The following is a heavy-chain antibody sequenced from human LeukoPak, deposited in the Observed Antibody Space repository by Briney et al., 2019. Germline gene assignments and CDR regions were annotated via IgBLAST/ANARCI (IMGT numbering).Heavy chain of an antibody. Sequence: PGGSLRLSCAASGFTFSSYAMSWVRQAPGKGLEWVSAISGSGGSTYYADSVKGRFTISRDNSENTLYLQMNSLRADDTAVYYCAKEGLERRYFDYWGQGTLVTVSS. CDR3: AKEGLERRYFDY. CDR2: ISGSGGST. D-gene: IGHD1-1*01. V-gene: IGHV3-23*01. J-gene: IGHJ4*02. CDR1: GFTFSSYA.